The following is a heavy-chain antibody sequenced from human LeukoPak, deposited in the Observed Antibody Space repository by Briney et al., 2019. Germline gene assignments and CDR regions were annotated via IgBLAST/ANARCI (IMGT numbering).Heavy chain of an antibody. D-gene: IGHD2-2*01. V-gene: IGHV3-30*04. J-gene: IGHJ3*02. CDR3: AGLGAAMPDAFDI. CDR2: ISHDGSNK. Sequence: PGGSLRLSCAASGFTFSSYAMHWVRQAPGKGLEWVSAISHDGSNKYSADSVKGRFTISRDNSKNTLYLQMNSLRADDTAVYYCAGLGAAMPDAFDIWGQGTTVTVSS. CDR1: GFTFSSYA.